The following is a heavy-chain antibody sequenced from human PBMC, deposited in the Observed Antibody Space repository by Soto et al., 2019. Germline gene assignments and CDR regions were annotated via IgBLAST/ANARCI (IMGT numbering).Heavy chain of an antibody. D-gene: IGHD2-2*01. Sequence: QVQLQESGPGLVKPSQTLSLTCTVSGGSISSGGYYWSWIRQHPGKGLEWVGYIYYSGSTYYNPSLRSRVTISVDTSKNQFSLKLSSVTAADAAVYYCARGSTSSPTPGDYWGQGTLVTVSS. CDR2: IYYSGST. J-gene: IGHJ4*02. CDR1: GGSISSGGYY. CDR3: ARGSTSSPTPGDY. V-gene: IGHV4-31*03.